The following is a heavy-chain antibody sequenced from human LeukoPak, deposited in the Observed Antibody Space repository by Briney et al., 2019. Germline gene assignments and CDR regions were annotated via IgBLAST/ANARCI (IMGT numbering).Heavy chain of an antibody. J-gene: IGHJ5*02. Sequence: PGGSLRLSCAASGFTFSSYWMSWVRQAPGKGLEWEANIKQDGSEKYYVDSVKGRFTISRDNAKNSLYLQMNSLRAEDTAVYYCARVLWFGYHPSGANPQKNWFDPWGQGTLVTVSS. CDR3: ARVLWFGYHPSGANPQKNWFDP. CDR1: GFTFSSYW. D-gene: IGHD3-10*01. V-gene: IGHV3-7*01. CDR2: IKQDGSEK.